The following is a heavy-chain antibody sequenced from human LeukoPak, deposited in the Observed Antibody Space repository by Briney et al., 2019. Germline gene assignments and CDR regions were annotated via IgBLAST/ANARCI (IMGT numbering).Heavy chain of an antibody. D-gene: IGHD3-22*01. CDR3: AKGLGRVVVITTLDY. V-gene: IGHV3-23*01. J-gene: IGHJ4*02. Sequence: GGSLRLSCAASGFTFSNYAMSWVRQAPGKGLEWVSGISTSGGNTYYADSVKGRFTISRDNSKNTLYLQMNSLRAEDTAVYYCAKGLGRVVVITTLDYWGQGTLVTVSS. CDR2: ISTSGGNT. CDR1: GFTFSNYA.